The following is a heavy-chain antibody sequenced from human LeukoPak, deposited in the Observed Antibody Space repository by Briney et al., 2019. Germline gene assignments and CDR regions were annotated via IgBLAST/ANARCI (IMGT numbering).Heavy chain of an antibody. CDR3: AKNGDRGAYCSGGSCYPYYYYYIDV. V-gene: IGHV3-23*01. J-gene: IGHJ6*03. CDR2: ISGSGTNT. D-gene: IGHD2-15*01. CDR1: GFSFRSYA. Sequence: GGSLRLSCAASGFSFRSYAMSWVRQAPGKGLEWVSAISGSGTNTYYADSVKGRFTISRDNSKNTLDLQMNSLRAEDTAVYYCAKNGDRGAYCSGGSCYPYYYYYIDVWGKGTTVTISS.